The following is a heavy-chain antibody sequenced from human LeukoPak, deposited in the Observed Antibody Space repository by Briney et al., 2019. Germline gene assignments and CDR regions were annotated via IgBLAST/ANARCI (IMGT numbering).Heavy chain of an antibody. CDR3: ASGSGYFSGDAFDI. CDR1: GGTFSSYA. Sequence: ASVKVSCKASGGTFSSYAISWVRQAPGQGLEWMGGIIPIFGTANYAQKFQGRVTITADESTSTAYMELSSLRSEDTAVYYCASGSGYFSGDAFDIWGQGTMVTVSS. V-gene: IGHV1-69*13. J-gene: IGHJ3*02. D-gene: IGHD3-22*01. CDR2: IIPIFGTA.